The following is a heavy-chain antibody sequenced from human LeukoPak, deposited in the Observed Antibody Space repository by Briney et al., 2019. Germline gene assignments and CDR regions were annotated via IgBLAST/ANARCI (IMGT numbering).Heavy chain of an antibody. CDR3: AKDSGRGYTYGYPDY. D-gene: IGHD5-18*01. Sequence: PGGSLRLSCAASGFTFSSYEMNWVRQAPGKGLEWVSYISSSGSTRYYADSVKGRFTISRDNAKNSLYLQMNSLRAEDTAVYYCAKDSGRGYTYGYPDYWGQGTLVTVSS. J-gene: IGHJ4*02. CDR1: GFTFSSYE. V-gene: IGHV3-48*03. CDR2: ISSSGSTR.